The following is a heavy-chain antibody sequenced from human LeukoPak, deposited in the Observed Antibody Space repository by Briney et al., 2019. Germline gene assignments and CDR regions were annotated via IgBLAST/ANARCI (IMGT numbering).Heavy chain of an antibody. CDR3: ARDAFLSVRGSYCVY. J-gene: IGHJ4*02. CDR1: GGTFSSYA. D-gene: IGHD3-16*01. V-gene: IGHV1-69*13. Sequence: SVKVSCKASGGTFSSYAISWVRQAPGQGLEWMGGIIPIFGTANYAQKFQGRVTITADESTSTAYMELSSLRSEDTAVYYCARDAFLSVRGSYCVYWGQGTLVTVSS. CDR2: IIPIFGTA.